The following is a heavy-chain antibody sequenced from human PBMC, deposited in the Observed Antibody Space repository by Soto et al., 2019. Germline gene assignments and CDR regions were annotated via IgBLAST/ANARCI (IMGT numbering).Heavy chain of an antibody. V-gene: IGHV3-23*01. CDR2: ISGSGGNT. J-gene: IGHJ3*02. D-gene: IGHD3-16*01. Sequence: EVQLLESGGGLVQPGGSLRLSCAASGFTFSSYAMSWVRQAPGKGLEWVSAISGSGGNTYYADSVKGRFTISRDNSKNMLEPQMNSLRAEDTAVYYCAKDQGLYEYIWGSRLDAFDNWGQGTMVTVSS. CDR1: GFTFSSYA. CDR3: AKDQGLYEYIWGSRLDAFDN.